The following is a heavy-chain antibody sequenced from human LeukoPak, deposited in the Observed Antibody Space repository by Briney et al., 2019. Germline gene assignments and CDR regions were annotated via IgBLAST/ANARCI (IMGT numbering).Heavy chain of an antibody. CDR3: ARDPTPPYYYGSGRTWGNWFDP. J-gene: IGHJ5*02. CDR2: IYTSGST. CDR1: GGSISSYY. Sequence: PSETLSLTCTVSGGSISSYYWSWIRQPAGKGLEWIGRIYTSGSTNYNPSLKSRVTMSVDTSKNQFSLKLSSVTAADTAVYYCARDPTPPYYYGSGRTWGNWFDPWGQGTLVTVSS. D-gene: IGHD3-10*01. V-gene: IGHV4-4*07.